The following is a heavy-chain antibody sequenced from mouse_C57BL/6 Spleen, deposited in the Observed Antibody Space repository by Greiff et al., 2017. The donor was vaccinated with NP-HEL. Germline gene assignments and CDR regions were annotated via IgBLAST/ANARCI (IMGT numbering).Heavy chain of an antibody. Sequence: LVESGAELVRPGASVKLSCKASGYTFTDYYINWVKQRPGQGLEWIARIYAGSGNPYYNEKFKGRATLTAEKSSSTAYMQLSRLTSEDTAVYFCARRRGYYAMGYWGQGTSVTVSS. CDR2: IYAGSGNP. V-gene: IGHV1-76*01. CDR3: ARRRGYYAMGY. J-gene: IGHJ4*01. CDR1: GYTFTDYY.